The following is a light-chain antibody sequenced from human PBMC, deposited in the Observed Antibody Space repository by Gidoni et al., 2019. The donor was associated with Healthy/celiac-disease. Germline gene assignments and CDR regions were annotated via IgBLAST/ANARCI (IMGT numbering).Light chain of an antibody. Sequence: QSALTQPASVSGSPGQSITISCTGTSSDVGSYSLVSWYQHHPGKAPKLMVYEVSKRPSGVSNRFSGSKSGNTASLTISGLQAEDEADYFCCSYAGSRTSVFGGGTKLTVL. J-gene: IGLJ2*01. CDR3: CSYAGSRTSV. CDR1: SSDVGSYSL. CDR2: EVS. V-gene: IGLV2-23*02.